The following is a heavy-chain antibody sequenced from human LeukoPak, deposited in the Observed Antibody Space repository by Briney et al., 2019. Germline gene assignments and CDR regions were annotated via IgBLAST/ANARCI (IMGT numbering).Heavy chain of an antibody. V-gene: IGHV4-34*01. D-gene: IGHD6-13*01. CDR2: INHSGST. J-gene: IGHJ4*02. Sequence: SETLSLTCAVYGRSFSGYYWSWIRQPPGKGLEWIGEINHSGSTNYNPSLKSRVTISVDTSKNQFSLKLSSVTAADTAVYYCASSIAAAAGDRRLFDYWGQGTLVTVSS. CDR3: ASSIAAAAGDRRLFDY. CDR1: GRSFSGYY.